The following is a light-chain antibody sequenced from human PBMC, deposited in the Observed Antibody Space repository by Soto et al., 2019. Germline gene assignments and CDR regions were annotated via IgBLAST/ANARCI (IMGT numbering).Light chain of an antibody. CDR3: AALDDSLNGQV. Sequence: QSVLTQPPAASGTPGQRVTIACSGSSSNIGSNTVNWYQQLPGTAPKLLIYSNNQRPSGVPDRFSGSKSGTSASLAISGLQSEDEADYYCAALDDSLNGQVFGGGTQLPVL. CDR2: SNN. J-gene: IGLJ2*01. CDR1: SSNIGSNT. V-gene: IGLV1-44*01.